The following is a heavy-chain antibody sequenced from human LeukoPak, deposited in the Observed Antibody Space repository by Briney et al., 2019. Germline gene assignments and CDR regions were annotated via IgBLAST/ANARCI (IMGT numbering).Heavy chain of an antibody. CDR1: GGPCSTYG. Sequence: SVKVSCKASGGPCSTYGFNWVRQAPGQGLEWMGRIIPIFTIVNFAQTFQGRLTITADKSTSTVYMELNSLTSEDTAVYYCARDGDVVVVPAAADWFDPWGQGTLVTVSS. CDR2: IIPIFTIV. D-gene: IGHD2-15*01. J-gene: IGHJ5*02. CDR3: ARDGDVVVVPAAADWFDP. V-gene: IGHV1-69*04.